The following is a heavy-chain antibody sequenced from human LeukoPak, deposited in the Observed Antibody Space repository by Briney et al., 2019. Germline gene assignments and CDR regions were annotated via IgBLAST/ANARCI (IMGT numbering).Heavy chain of an antibody. Sequence: GGSLRPSCAASGFTFSSYGMHWVRQAPGKGLEWVAVIWYDGSNKYYADSVKGRFTISRDNSKNTLYLQMNSLRAEDTAVYYCARQVRDGDPLEVYYYYGMDVWGQGTTVTVSS. V-gene: IGHV3-33*01. CDR3: ARQVRDGDPLEVYYYYGMDV. CDR2: IWYDGSNK. J-gene: IGHJ6*02. CDR1: GFTFSSYG. D-gene: IGHD4-17*01.